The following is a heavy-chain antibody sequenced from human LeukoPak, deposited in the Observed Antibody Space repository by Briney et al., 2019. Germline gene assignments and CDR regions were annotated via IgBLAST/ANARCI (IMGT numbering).Heavy chain of an antibody. CDR1: GGSISGYY. CDR2: IYYSGSR. J-gene: IGHJ6*02. V-gene: IGHV4-59*01. CDR3: ARSDCSSTSCYGPRYYYYGMDV. D-gene: IGHD2-2*01. Sequence: PSEALSLTCTVSGGSISGYYWSWIREPPGKGLEWIGYIYYSGSRNYNPSLKSRVTISVDTSKNQFSLKLSSVTAADTAVYYCARSDCSSTSCYGPRYYYYGMDVWGQGTTVTVSS.